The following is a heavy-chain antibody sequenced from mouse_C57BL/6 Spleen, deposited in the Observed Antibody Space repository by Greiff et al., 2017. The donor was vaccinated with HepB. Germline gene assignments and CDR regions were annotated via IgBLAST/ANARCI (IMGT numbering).Heavy chain of an antibody. V-gene: IGHV1-50*01. Sequence: QVQLQQPGAELVKPGASVKLSCKASGYTFTSYWMQWVKQRPGQGLEWIGEIDPSDSYTNYNQKFKGKATLTVDTSSSTAYMQLSSLTSEDSAVYYCARRDHSNWGYFDVWGTGTTVTVSS. D-gene: IGHD2-5*01. CDR3: ARRDHSNWGYFDV. CDR1: GYTFTSYW. CDR2: IDPSDSYT. J-gene: IGHJ1*03.